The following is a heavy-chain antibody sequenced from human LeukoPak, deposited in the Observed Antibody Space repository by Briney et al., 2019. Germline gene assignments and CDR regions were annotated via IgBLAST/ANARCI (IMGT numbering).Heavy chain of an antibody. J-gene: IGHJ4*02. D-gene: IGHD1-26*01. CDR1: GFTLGDFA. CDR2: ISARSSGI. Sequence: GGSLRLSCVAPGFTLGDFAMDWVRQAPGKGLEGVSYISARSSGIIYGDSVKGRFTFSRDNAKNSLFLQKDNLRAEDTADSYCARGVGRVGSNFNFWGQGTVVTVCS. V-gene: IGHV3-48*01. CDR3: ARGVGRVGSNFNF.